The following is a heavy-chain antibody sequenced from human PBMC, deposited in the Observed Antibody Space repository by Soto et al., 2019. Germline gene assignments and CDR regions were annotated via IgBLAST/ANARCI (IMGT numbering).Heavy chain of an antibody. CDR1: GFTFTDYG. Sequence: XGSLRLSFAASGFTFTDYGINGVRQAPGKGLEWVSTISGDTSNTHYADPVKGRFSISRDNSKNTVFLQMNSLRAEDTAVYYCRRDAGDADEMFASWGQGIQVTVSS. CDR2: ISGDTSNT. J-gene: IGHJ4*02. V-gene: IGHV3-23*01. CDR3: RRDAGDADEMFAS. D-gene: IGHD2-21*02.